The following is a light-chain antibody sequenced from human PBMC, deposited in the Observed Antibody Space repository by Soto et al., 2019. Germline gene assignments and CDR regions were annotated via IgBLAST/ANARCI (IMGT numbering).Light chain of an antibody. CDR3: ASYAGSDNFVV. Sequence: SALTQPPSASGSPGQSVTISCTGTSSDVGGYNYVSWYQRHPDRAPKLMIYEVTKRPSGVPDRFSGSKSGNTASLTVSELQAEAEADYYCASYAGSDNFVVFGGGTKLTVL. CDR2: EVT. V-gene: IGLV2-8*01. J-gene: IGLJ2*01. CDR1: SSDVGGYNY.